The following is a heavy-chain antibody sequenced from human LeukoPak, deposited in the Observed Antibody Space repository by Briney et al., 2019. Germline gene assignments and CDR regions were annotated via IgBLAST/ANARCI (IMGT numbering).Heavy chain of an antibody. V-gene: IGHV1-2*02. CDR3: ARPILGYCSGGSCPRFRWFDP. J-gene: IGHJ5*02. CDR2: INPNSGGT. CDR1: GYTFTGYY. Sequence: ASVKVSCKASGYTFTGYYMHWVRQAPGQGLEWMGWINPNSGGTNYAQKFQGRVTMTRDTSISTAYMGLSRLRSDDTAVYYCARPILGYCSGGSCPRFRWFDPWGQGTLVTVSS. D-gene: IGHD2-15*01.